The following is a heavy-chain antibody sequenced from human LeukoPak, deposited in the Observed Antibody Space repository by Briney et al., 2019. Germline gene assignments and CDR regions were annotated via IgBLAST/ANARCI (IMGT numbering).Heavy chain of an antibody. CDR3: ASGFWSGYYTGAY. V-gene: IGHV1-2*02. D-gene: IGHD3-3*01. J-gene: IGHJ4*02. CDR2: IDPNSGGT. CDR1: GYTFTDYY. Sequence: ASVKVSCKASGYTFTDYYIHWVRQAPGQGLEWMGWIDPNSGGTNYAQKFQGRVTMTRDTSISTAYMELNRLRSDDTAVYYCASGFWSGYYTGAYWGQGTLVTVSS.